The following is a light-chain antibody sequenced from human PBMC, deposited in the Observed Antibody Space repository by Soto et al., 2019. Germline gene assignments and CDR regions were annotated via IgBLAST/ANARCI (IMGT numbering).Light chain of an antibody. CDR3: GAWDSSLSVVV. CDR1: RFNIGKDF. CDR2: DDT. V-gene: IGLV1-51*01. J-gene: IGLJ2*01. Sequence: QSVLTQPPSVSAAPGQQVTISCSGSRFNIGKDFVVWYQQLPGTAPKLLLYDDTKRSSGIPDRFSGSKSRTSASLGIAGLQGGDEAEYYCGAWDSSLSVVVFGGGTKVPVL.